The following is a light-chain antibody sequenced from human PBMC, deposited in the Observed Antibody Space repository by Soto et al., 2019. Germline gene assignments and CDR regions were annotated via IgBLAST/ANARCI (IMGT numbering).Light chain of an antibody. CDR3: QQYGSTPRT. J-gene: IGKJ4*01. Sequence: EIVLTQSPGTLSLSPGERATLSCRASQSVGNNYLAWYQQKPGQAPRFLMYDASTRATGIPDRFSGSGSGTDFTLTISRLEPEDCAVYYCQQYGSTPRTFGGGTKVEIK. CDR1: QSVGNNY. CDR2: DAS. V-gene: IGKV3-20*01.